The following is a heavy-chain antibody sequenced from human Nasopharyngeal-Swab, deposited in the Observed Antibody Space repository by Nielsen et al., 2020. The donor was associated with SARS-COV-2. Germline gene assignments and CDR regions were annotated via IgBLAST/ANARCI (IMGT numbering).Heavy chain of an antibody. J-gene: IGHJ4*02. CDR3: VSGVSDWSITIFGVVVSSFDY. D-gene: IGHD3-3*01. Sequence: GESLKISCAASGFTLSNAWMSWVRQAPGKGLEWVGRIKSKTDGGTTDYAAPVKGRFTISRDDSKNTLYLQMNSLKTEDTAVYYCVSGVSDWSITIFGVVVSSFDYWGQGTLVTVSS. CDR2: IKSKTDGGTT. CDR1: GFTLSNAW. V-gene: IGHV3-15*01.